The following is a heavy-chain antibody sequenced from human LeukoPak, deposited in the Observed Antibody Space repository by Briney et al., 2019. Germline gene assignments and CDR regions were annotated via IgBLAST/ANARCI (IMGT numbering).Heavy chain of an antibody. Sequence: SVKVSCKASGYTFTSYDINWVRQATGQGLEWMGGIIPIFGTTNYAPKFQGRVTFTADESTSTVYMELSSLRSEDTAVYYCARVGGGSSTWYGWFDPWGQGTLVTVSS. CDR3: ARVGGGSSTWYGWFDP. V-gene: IGHV1-69*13. CDR1: GYTFTSYD. D-gene: IGHD6-13*01. J-gene: IGHJ5*02. CDR2: IIPIFGTT.